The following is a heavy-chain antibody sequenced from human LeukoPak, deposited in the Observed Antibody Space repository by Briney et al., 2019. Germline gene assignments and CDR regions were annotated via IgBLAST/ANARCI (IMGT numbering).Heavy chain of an antibody. D-gene: IGHD1-20*01. V-gene: IGHV3-21*01. J-gene: IGHJ3*02. CDR3: AREAKYNRNDLGAFDI. CDR1: GFTFSSYS. CDR2: ISSSSSYI. Sequence: GGSLRLSCAASGFTFSSYSMNWVRQAPGKGLEWVSSISSSSSYIYYADSVKGRFTISRDNAKNSLYLQMNSLRAEDTAVYYCAREAKYNRNDLGAFDIWGQGTMVTVSS.